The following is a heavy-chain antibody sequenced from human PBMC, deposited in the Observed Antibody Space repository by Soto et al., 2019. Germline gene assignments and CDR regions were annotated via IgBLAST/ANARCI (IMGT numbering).Heavy chain of an antibody. CDR3: ARGQLLHYYDSSGYFDY. V-gene: IGHV1-69*13. D-gene: IGHD3-22*01. CDR1: GGTFSSYA. CDR2: IIPIFGTA. J-gene: IGHJ4*02. Sequence: SVKVSCKASGGTFSSYAISWVRQAPGQGLEWMGGIIPIFGTANYAQKFQGRVTITADESTSTAYMELSSLRSEDTAVYYCARGQLLHYYDSSGYFDYWGQGTLVTVSS.